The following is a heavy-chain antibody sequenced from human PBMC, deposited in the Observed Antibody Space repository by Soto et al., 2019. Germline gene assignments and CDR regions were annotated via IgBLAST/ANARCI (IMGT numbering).Heavy chain of an antibody. D-gene: IGHD2-2*02. CDR3: ARDLYPYYFDY. CDR2: ISSDSSNI. V-gene: IGHV3-21*01. J-gene: IGHJ4*02. CDR1: GFTFSSYS. Sequence: GGSLRLSCAASGFTFSSYSMNWVRQAPGKGLEWVSSISSDSSNIYYADSVKGRFTISRDNSKNTLYLQMNSLRAEDTAVYYCARDLYPYYFDYWGQGTLVTVSS.